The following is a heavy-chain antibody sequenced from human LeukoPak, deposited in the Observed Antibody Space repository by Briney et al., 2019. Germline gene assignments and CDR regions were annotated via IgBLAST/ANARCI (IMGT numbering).Heavy chain of an antibody. V-gene: IGHV3-48*01. CDR3: AKGSLRFLEWLKQIDY. CDR1: GFTFSSYS. J-gene: IGHJ4*02. CDR2: ISSSSSTI. D-gene: IGHD3-3*01. Sequence: QTGGSLRLSCAASGFTFSSYSMTWVRQAPGKGLEWVSYISSSSSTIYYADSVKGRFTISRDNSKNTLHLQMNSLRAEDTAVYYCAKGSLRFLEWLKQIDYWGQGTLVTVSS.